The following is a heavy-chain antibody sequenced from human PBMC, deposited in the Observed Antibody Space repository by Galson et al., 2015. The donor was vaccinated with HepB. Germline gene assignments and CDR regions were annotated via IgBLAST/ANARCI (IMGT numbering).Heavy chain of an antibody. D-gene: IGHD5-18*01. CDR1: GFTFSSYS. Sequence: SLRLSCAASGFTFSSYSMNWVRQAPGKGLEWVSSISSSSSYIYYADSVKGRFTISRDNAKNSLYLQMSSLRAEDTAVYYCARDLLRSYGYRRDYWGQGTLVTVSS. J-gene: IGHJ4*02. V-gene: IGHV3-21*01. CDR3: ARDLLRSYGYRRDY. CDR2: ISSSSSYI.